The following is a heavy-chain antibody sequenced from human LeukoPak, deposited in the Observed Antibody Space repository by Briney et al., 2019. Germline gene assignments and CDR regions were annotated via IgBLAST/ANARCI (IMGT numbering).Heavy chain of an antibody. CDR2: INPNSGGT. CDR1: GYTFTGYY. V-gene: IGHV1-2*02. D-gene: IGHD4-11*01. J-gene: IGHJ6*03. Sequence: GASVKVSCKASGYTFTGYYMHWVRQAPGQGLEWMGWINPNSGGTNYAQKFQGRVTMTRDTSISTAHMELSRLTSDDTAVYYCATGLDYTNYPCYMGVWGKGTTVTISS. CDR3: ATGLDYTNYPCYMGV.